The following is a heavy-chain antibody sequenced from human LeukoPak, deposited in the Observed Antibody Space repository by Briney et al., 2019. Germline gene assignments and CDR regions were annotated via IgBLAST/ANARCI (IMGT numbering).Heavy chain of an antibody. CDR3: ARDLFGMYYFDY. CDR2: IYYSGST. V-gene: IGHV4-59*01. D-gene: IGHD3-16*01. J-gene: IGHJ4*02. Sequence: SETLSLTCTVSGGSISSYYWSWIRQPPGKGLEWIGYIYYSGSTNYNPSLKSRVTISVDTFKNQFSLKLSSVTAADTAVYYCARDLFGMYYFDYWGQGTLVTVSS. CDR1: GGSISSYY.